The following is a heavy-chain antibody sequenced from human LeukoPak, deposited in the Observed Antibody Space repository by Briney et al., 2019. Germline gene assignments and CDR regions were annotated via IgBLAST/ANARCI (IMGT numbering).Heavy chain of an antibody. Sequence: SETLSLTCAVYGGSFSGYYWSWIRQPPGKGLEWIGEINHSGSTNYNPSLKSRVTISVDTSKNQFSLKLSSVTAADTAVYYCARGSEYYDILTGYYNVYYYYYMDVWGKGTTVTVSS. CDR1: GGSFSGYY. V-gene: IGHV4-34*01. CDR3: ARGSEYYDILTGYYNVYYYYYMDV. D-gene: IGHD3-9*01. J-gene: IGHJ6*03. CDR2: INHSGST.